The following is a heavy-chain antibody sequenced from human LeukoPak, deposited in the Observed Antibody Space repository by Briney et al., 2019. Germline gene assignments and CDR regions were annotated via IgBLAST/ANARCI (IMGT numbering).Heavy chain of an antibody. CDR3: ATVRGGATDRGWFDP. CDR2: IYSNGST. V-gene: IGHV4-61*02. J-gene: IGHJ5*02. Sequence: SETLSLTCTVSGGSISSDTYYWSWIRQPAGKGLEWIGRIYSNGSTNYNPSLKSRITISVDTSKNQFSLKLTSVTAADTAVYYCATVRGGATDRGWFDPWGQGTLVTVSS. D-gene: IGHD1-26*01. CDR1: GGSISSDTYY.